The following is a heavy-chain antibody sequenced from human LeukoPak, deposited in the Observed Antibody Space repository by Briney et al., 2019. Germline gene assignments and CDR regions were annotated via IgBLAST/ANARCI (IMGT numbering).Heavy chain of an antibody. J-gene: IGHJ5*02. CDR3: ARDNYGSATGWFDP. CDR1: GGSISSGGYY. Sequence: PSETLSLTCTVSGGSISSGGYYWSWIRQHPGKGLEWIGYIYYSGSTYYNPSLKSRVTISVDTSKNQFSLKLSSVTAADTAVYYCARDNYGSATGWFDPWGQGTLVTVSS. CDR2: IYYSGST. D-gene: IGHD3-10*01. V-gene: IGHV4-31*03.